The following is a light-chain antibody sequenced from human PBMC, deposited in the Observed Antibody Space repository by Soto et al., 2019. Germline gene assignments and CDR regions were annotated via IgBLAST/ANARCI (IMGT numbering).Light chain of an antibody. CDR2: KAS. Sequence: DIQMTQSPSTLSGSVGDRVTITCRASQTISSWLAWYQQKPGKAPKLLIYKASTLKSGVPSRFSGSGSGTEFTLTISSLQPDDFAVYYCHQYGISPFGGGTKVEIK. CDR3: HQYGISP. V-gene: IGKV1-5*03. CDR1: QTISSW. J-gene: IGKJ4*01.